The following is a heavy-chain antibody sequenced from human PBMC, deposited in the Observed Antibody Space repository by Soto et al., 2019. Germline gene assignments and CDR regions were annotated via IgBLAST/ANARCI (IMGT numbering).Heavy chain of an antibody. CDR1: GFTFSSYG. CDR2: ISYDGSNK. D-gene: IGHD6-19*01. Sequence: GGSLRLSCAASGFTFSSYGMHWVRQAPGKGLEWVAVISYDGSNKYYADSVKGRSTISRDNSKNTLYLQMNSLRAEDTAVYYCARGYASSGWPPGFDYWGQGTLVTVSS. J-gene: IGHJ4*02. V-gene: IGHV3-30*03. CDR3: ARGYASSGWPPGFDY.